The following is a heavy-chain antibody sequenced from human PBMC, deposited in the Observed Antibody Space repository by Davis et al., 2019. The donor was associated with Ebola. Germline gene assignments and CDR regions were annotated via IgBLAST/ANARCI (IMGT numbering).Heavy chain of an antibody. CDR3: AREGGSGYDLFYYGMDV. Sequence: GESLKISCAASGFTFSDYYMSWIRQAPGKGLEWVAVISYDGSNKYYADSVKGRFTISRDNSKNTLYLQMNSLRAEDTAVYYCAREGGSGYDLFYYGMDVWGQGTTVTVSS. J-gene: IGHJ6*02. CDR1: GFTFSDYY. CDR2: ISYDGSNK. V-gene: IGHV3-30*03. D-gene: IGHD5-12*01.